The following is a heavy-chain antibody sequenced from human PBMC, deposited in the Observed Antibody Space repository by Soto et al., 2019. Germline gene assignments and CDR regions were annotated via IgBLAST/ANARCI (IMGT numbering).Heavy chain of an antibody. V-gene: IGHV4-59*01. CDR2: IYYSGST. D-gene: IGHD6-19*01. J-gene: IGHJ4*02. CDR3: ARRLFGSGWTLDS. Sequence: SETLSLTCTVSGGSISSYYWSWIRQPPGKGLEWIGYIYYSGSTNYNPSLKSRVTISVDTSKNQFSLNMNSVTAADTAVYYCARRLFGSGWTLDSWGQGALVTVSS. CDR1: GGSISSYY.